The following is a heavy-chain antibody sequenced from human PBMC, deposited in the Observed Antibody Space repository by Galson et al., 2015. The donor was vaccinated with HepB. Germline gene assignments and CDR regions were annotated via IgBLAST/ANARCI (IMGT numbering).Heavy chain of an antibody. V-gene: IGHV1-69*13. CDR3: ARAPVAEYYFDY. CDR1: GGTFSSYA. D-gene: IGHD3-16*01. J-gene: IGHJ4*02. CDR2: IIPIFGTA. Sequence: SGAEVKKPGASVKVSCKASGGTFSSYAISWVRPAPGQGLEWMGGIIPIFGTANYAQKFQGRVTITADESTSTAYMELSSLRSEDTAVYYCARAPVAEYYFDYWGQGTLVTVSS.